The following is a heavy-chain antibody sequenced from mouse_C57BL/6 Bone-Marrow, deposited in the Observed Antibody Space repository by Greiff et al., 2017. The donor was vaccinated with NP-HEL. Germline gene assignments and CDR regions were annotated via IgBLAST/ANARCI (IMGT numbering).Heavy chain of an antibody. D-gene: IGHD2-2*01. CDR3: GRRGDGYDEMDY. Sequence: EVQVVESGGGLVQPKGSLKLSCAASGFSFNTYAMNWVRQAPGKVLEWVARIRSKSNNYATYYADSVKDRFTISRADSESMLYLQMNNLKTEDTAMYYCGRRGDGYDEMDYWGQGTSVTVSS. V-gene: IGHV10-1*01. J-gene: IGHJ4*01. CDR1: GFSFNTYA. CDR2: IRSKSNNYAT.